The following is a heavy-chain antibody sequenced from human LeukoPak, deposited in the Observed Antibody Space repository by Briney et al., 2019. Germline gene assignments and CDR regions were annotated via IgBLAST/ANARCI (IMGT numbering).Heavy chain of an antibody. J-gene: IGHJ6*03. CDR2: ISSSSSYI. Sequence: GGSLRLSCAASGFTFSSYSMNWVRQAPGKGLEWVSSISSSSSYIYYADSVKGRFTISRDNAKNSLYLQMNSLRAEDTAVYYCARAFGELGYYYMDVWGKGTTVTISS. CDR1: GFTFSSYS. D-gene: IGHD3-10*01. V-gene: IGHV3-21*01. CDR3: ARAFGELGYYYMDV.